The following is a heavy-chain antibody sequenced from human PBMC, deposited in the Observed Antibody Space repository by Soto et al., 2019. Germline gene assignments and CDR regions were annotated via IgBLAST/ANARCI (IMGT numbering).Heavy chain of an antibody. J-gene: IGHJ4*02. Sequence: SETLSLTCTVSGGSISPFYWSWVRQPPGKGLEWIGYLYYSGNTNYNPSLKSRVTISVGASKNQVSLRLTSVTAADTAVYYCARVGGVAARTFDYWGQGTVVTVSS. CDR2: LYYSGNT. CDR3: ARVGGVAARTFDY. CDR1: GGSISPFY. D-gene: IGHD2-15*01. V-gene: IGHV4-59*01.